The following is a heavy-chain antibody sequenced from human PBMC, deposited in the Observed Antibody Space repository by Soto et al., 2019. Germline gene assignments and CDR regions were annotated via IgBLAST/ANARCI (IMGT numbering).Heavy chain of an antibody. J-gene: IGHJ4*02. D-gene: IGHD4-17*01. Sequence: QVQLVQSGPEVKRPGASVKVSCRASANTFTKNYIHWVRHTPGQVFDWMGLINPTDGITTNAQGFQGRVPMTRDTSTHTVYMELYNLRFENSAVYYCARGVYGGDWGQGTVVTVSS. CDR1: ANTFTKNY. CDR3: ARGVYGGD. CDR2: INPTDGIT. V-gene: IGHV1-46*01.